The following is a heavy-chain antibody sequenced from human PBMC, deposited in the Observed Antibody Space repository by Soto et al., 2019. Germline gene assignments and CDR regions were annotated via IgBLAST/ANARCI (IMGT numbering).Heavy chain of an antibody. Sequence: PGGSLRLSCAASGFTVSGYEMNWVRQAAGNGLEWVSYIISSGSNIDYADSAKGRFTISRDNAKNSLYLQMNSLRAEDTAVYYCARAKGSWYRGSAFDIWGQGTMVTVSS. CDR1: GFTVSGYE. J-gene: IGHJ3*02. CDR2: IISSGSNI. CDR3: ARAKGSWYRGSAFDI. V-gene: IGHV3-48*03. D-gene: IGHD6-13*01.